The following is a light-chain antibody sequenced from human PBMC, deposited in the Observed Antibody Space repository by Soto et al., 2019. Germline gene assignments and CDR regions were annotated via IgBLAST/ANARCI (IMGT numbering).Light chain of an antibody. V-gene: IGLV1-40*01. J-gene: IGLJ1*01. CDR1: SSNIGAGYE. CDR2: ENN. CDR3: LHYVRSRSRYG. Sequence: QSVLTQPPSVSEAPGQRVTISCTGSSSNIGAGYEAHWYQQVPGTAPKLLIYENNNRPSGGPDRFSGPKSGTSASRAGTGLLYEYASEYYSLHYVRSRSRYGFGPGTKLTGL.